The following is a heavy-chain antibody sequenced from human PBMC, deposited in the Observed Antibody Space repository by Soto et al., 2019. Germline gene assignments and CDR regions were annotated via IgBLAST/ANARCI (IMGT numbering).Heavy chain of an antibody. D-gene: IGHD6-13*01. CDR3: ARVTSSSWYNWFDP. V-gene: IGHV4-4*02. J-gene: IGHJ5*02. Sequence: QVQLQESGPGLVKPSGTLSLTCAVSGGSISSSNWWSWVRQPPGKGLEWIGEIYHSGSTNYNPSPKSRVNISVDKSKNQCSLKLSSVTAADTAVYYCARVTSSSWYNWFDPWGQGTLVTVSS. CDR1: GGSISSSNW. CDR2: IYHSGST.